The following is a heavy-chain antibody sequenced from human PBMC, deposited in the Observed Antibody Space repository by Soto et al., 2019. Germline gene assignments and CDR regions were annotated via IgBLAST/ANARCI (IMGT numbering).Heavy chain of an antibody. J-gene: IGHJ6*02. CDR2: ISAYNGNT. CDR1: GYTFTSYG. V-gene: IGHV1-18*01. Sequence: QVQLVQSGAEVKKPGASVKVSCKASGYTFTSYGISWVRQAPGQGLEWMGWISAYNGNTNYAQKLQGRVTMTTDTSTSTAYMELRSLRSDDTAVYYCARELFDWLLGGRSWWDEDYGMDVWGQGTTVTVSS. D-gene: IGHD3-9*01. CDR3: ARELFDWLLGGRSWWDEDYGMDV.